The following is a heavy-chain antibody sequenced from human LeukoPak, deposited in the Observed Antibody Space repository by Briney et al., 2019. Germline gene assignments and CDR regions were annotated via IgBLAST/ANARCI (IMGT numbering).Heavy chain of an antibody. CDR1: GFTFSSYG. J-gene: IGHJ4*02. Sequence: PGGSLRLSCVASGFTFSSYGMHWVRQAPGKGLEWVTFIWYDGSNKYYADSVKGRFTISRDNSKNTLFLQMNSLRPEDTAVYYRAKPYSYAYDYWGQGTLVTVS. V-gene: IGHV3-30*02. CDR2: IWYDGSNK. D-gene: IGHD5-18*01. CDR3: AKPYSYAYDY.